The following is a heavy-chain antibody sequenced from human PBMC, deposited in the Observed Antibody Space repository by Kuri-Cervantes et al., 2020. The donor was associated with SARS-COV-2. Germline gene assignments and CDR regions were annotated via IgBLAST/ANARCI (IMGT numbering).Heavy chain of an antibody. J-gene: IGHJ4*02. CDR3: ARTSGYYSDYFGY. V-gene: IGHV4-39*01. CDR2: IYYSGST. Sequence: GSLRLSCTVSGGSISSSSYYWGWIRQPPGKGLEWIGSIYYSGSTYYNPSLKSRVTISVDTSKNQFSLKLSSVTAADTAVYYCARTSGYYSDYFGYWGQGTLVTVSS. D-gene: IGHD3-22*01. CDR1: GGSISSSSYY.